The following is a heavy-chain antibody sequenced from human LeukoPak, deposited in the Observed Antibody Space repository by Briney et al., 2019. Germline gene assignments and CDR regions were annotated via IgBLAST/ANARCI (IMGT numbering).Heavy chain of an antibody. D-gene: IGHD4-11*01. Sequence: SETLSLTCTVSGGSMSSYYWGWIRQPPGKQLDWIAYIFSSGSTNYSPSLKSRVSMSVDTSKNQFSLNLTSVTAADTAVYYCARVGAYSTNTPRSFDIWGQGTMVTVSS. V-gene: IGHV4-59*01. CDR3: ARVGAYSTNTPRSFDI. CDR1: GGSMSSYY. CDR2: IFSSGST. J-gene: IGHJ3*02.